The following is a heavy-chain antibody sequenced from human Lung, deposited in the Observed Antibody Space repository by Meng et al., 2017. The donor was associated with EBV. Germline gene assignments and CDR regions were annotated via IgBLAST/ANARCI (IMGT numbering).Heavy chain of an antibody. D-gene: IGHD5-18*01. CDR3: ARAKWGHSYGSEALYFDH. J-gene: IGHJ4*02. Sequence: QGAGPQLRMPSQTPALTCAVASGSISSAISCWNWIRQRPGKGLEWIGFVYRSGSTDYNPSLKSRVIISVDRSNNQFSLELNSVSAADTAVYYCARAKWGHSYGSEALYFDHWGPGTLVTVSS. CDR2: VYRSGST. V-gene: IGHV4-30-2*01. CDR1: SGSISSAISC.